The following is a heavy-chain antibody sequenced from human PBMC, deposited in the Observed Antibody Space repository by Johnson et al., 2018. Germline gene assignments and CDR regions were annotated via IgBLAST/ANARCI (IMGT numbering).Heavy chain of an antibody. V-gene: IGHV3-74*01. J-gene: IGHJ3*02. Sequence: VRLQEAGGGLVQPGGSLRLPCAASGFTFSSYWMHWVRQAPGKGLVWVSRINNDGGSTSHADSVKDRFTISRDNAKNTLYLQMNSLRAEDTAVYYFAREMATSNAAFDIWGQGTMVTVSS. CDR2: INNDGGST. D-gene: IGHD5-24*01. CDR3: AREMATSNAAFDI. CDR1: GFTFSSYW.